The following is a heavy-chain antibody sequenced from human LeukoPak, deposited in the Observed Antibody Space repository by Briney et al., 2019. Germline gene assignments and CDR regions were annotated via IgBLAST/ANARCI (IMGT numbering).Heavy chain of an antibody. Sequence: GGSLRLSCAASGFTFSNAWMSWVRQAPGKGLEWVGRIKSKTDGGTTDYAAPVKGRFTISRDDSNNTLYLQMNRLKTQDTALYYCTRDRSYGYWGQGTLVTVSS. CDR1: GFTFSNAW. D-gene: IGHD3-10*01. CDR3: TRDRSYGY. J-gene: IGHJ4*02. CDR2: IKSKTDGGTT. V-gene: IGHV3-15*01.